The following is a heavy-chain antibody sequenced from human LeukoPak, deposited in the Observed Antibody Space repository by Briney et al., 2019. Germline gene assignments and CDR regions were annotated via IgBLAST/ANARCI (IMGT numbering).Heavy chain of an antibody. Sequence: SETLSLTCAVSGGSFSIGDWWSWVRPPPGKGLEWIGEIHHTGITNFNPSLWSRVTMSLDRSKNQFSLNLTSVTAADTAVYYCTRTWAHYYSMEVWGKGTTVTVSS. CDR3: TRTWAHYYSMEV. CDR2: IHHTGIT. V-gene: IGHV4-4*02. J-gene: IGHJ6*03. CDR1: GGSFSIGDW. D-gene: IGHD1-26*01.